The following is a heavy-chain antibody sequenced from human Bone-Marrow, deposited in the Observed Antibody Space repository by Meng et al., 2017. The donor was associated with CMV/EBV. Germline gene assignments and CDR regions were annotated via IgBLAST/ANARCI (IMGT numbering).Heavy chain of an antibody. J-gene: IGHJ6*02. CDR3: AREAASGWYPYYYYGMDV. D-gene: IGHD6-19*01. V-gene: IGHV3-74*01. CDR2: INSDGSST. Sequence: GESLKISCAASGFTFSSYWMHWVRQAPGKGLVWVSRINSDGSSTSYADSVKGRFTISRDNAKNTLYLQMNSLRAEDTAVYYCAREAASGWYPYYYYGMDVWAKGPRSPSP. CDR1: GFTFSSYW.